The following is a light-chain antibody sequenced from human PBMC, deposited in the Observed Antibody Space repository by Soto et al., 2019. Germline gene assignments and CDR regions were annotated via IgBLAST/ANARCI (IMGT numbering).Light chain of an antibody. CDR2: GAS. CDR3: QQYNNWLRT. Sequence: EIVMTQSPATLSVSPVERATLSCRASQSVSSNLAWYQQKPGQAPRLLIYGASTRATGIPARFSGSGSGTEFTLTISSLQSEDFAVYYCQQYNNWLRTFGQGTRLEI. CDR1: QSVSSN. V-gene: IGKV3-15*01. J-gene: IGKJ5*01.